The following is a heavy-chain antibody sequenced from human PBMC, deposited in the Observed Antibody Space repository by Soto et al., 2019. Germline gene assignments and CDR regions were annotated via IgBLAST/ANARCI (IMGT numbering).Heavy chain of an antibody. V-gene: IGHV4-59*08. Sequence: SETLSLTCSLSGGAIGGYYWSWIRQPPGKALEWIGYVSYSGSTDYHPSLKSRVSISIDTSKNQFSLKMISVTAADTAVYYCARHGSDSGWFFLDPWGQGALVTVSS. CDR2: VSYSGST. CDR3: ARHGSDSGWFFLDP. D-gene: IGHD6-19*01. J-gene: IGHJ5*02. CDR1: GGAIGGYY.